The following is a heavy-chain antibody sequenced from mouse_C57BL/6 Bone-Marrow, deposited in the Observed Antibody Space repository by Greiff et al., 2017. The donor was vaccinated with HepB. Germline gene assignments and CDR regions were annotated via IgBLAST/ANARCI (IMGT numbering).Heavy chain of an antibody. D-gene: IGHD2-1*01. CDR2: IDPSDSYT. CDR1: GYTFTSYW. V-gene: IGHV1-69*01. CDR3: ASPYGNYWYFDV. Sequence: VKLQQPGAELVMPGASVKLSCKASGYTFTSYWMHWVKQRPGQGLEWIGEIDPSDSYTNYNQKFKGKSTLTVDKSSSTAYMQLSSLTSEDSAVYYCASPYGNYWYFDVWGTGTTVTVSS. J-gene: IGHJ1*03.